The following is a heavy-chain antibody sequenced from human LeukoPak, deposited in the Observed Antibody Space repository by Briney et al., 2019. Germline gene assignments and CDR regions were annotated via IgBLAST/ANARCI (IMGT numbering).Heavy chain of an antibody. D-gene: IGHD5-18*01. CDR1: GGTFSSYA. J-gene: IGHJ6*03. V-gene: IGHV1-69*01. Sequence: EASVKVSCKASGGTFSSYAISWVRQAPGQGLEWMGGIIPIFGTANYAQKFQGRVTITADESTSTAYMELSSLRSEDTAVYYCARGPWGYSYASDYYYYYMDVWGKGTTVTVSS. CDR3: ARGPWGYSYASDYYYYYMDV. CDR2: IIPIFGTA.